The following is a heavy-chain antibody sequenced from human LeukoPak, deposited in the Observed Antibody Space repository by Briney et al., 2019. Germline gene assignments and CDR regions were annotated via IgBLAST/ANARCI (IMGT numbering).Heavy chain of an antibody. CDR2: IWYDGSDK. D-gene: IGHD3-10*01. V-gene: IGHV3-33*08. Sequence: GGSLRLACEASGFAFSFFAMSWLRQAPGKGLEWVAVIWYDGSDKYSADSVKGRFTISRDNSKNTLYLQMISLRAEDTAVYYCASAPYGSGTFLDYWGQGTLVTVSS. CDR1: GFAFSFFA. CDR3: ASAPYGSGTFLDY. J-gene: IGHJ4*02.